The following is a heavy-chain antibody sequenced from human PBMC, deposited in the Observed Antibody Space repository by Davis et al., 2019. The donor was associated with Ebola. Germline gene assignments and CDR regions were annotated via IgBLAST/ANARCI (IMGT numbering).Heavy chain of an antibody. V-gene: IGHV3-23*01. Sequence: GESLKISCAASGFTFANYAMNWVRQAPGKGLEWVSTISDTTYYADSVKGRFTISRDNSKNTLYLQMNSLRAEDTAIYYCAKQRDYGSDYFDYWGQGTLVTVSS. CDR3: AKQRDYGSDYFDY. CDR2: ISDTT. CDR1: GFTFANYA. D-gene: IGHD3-16*01. J-gene: IGHJ4*02.